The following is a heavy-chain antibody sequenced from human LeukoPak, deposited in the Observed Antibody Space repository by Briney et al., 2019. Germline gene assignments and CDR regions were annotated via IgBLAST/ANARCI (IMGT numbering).Heavy chain of an antibody. CDR2: FDPEDGET. D-gene: IGHD4-23*01. V-gene: IGHV1-24*01. J-gene: IGHJ4*02. CDR3: ATGVGGVVTQEGFDY. CDR1: GYTLTELS. Sequence: ASVKVSCKVSGYTLTELSMHWVRQAPGKGLEWMGGFDPEDGETIYAQKFQGRVTMTEDTSTDTAHMELSSLRSEDTAVYYCATGVGGVVTQEGFDYWGQGTLVTVSS.